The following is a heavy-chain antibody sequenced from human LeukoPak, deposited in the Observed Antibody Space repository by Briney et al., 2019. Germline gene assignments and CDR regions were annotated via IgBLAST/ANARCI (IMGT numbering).Heavy chain of an antibody. V-gene: IGHV4-39*01. CDR3: ARHGACSGGSCYSGVYYFGY. J-gene: IGHJ4*02. Sequence: SETLSLTCAVYGGSFSGYYWGWIRQPPGKGLEWIGSIYYSGSTYYNPSLKSRVTISVDTSKNQFSLKLSSVTAADTAVYYCARHGACSGGSCYSGVYYFGYWGQGTLVTVSS. CDR1: GGSFSGYY. D-gene: IGHD2-15*01. CDR2: IYYSGST.